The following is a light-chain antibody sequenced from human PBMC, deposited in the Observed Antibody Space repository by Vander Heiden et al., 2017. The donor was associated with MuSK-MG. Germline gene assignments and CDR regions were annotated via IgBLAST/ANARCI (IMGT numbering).Light chain of an antibody. Sequence: IVMIQPPQSLSVSLGGRATINCKSSQNVVYNYNKKNYLAWYQKKPGQPPKLLIYWASNRECGVPDRFSGRGSGTDFTLTSSSQQDEDVAVYYWQSDYDIHTFGGGTKVEIE. J-gene: IGKJ4*01. V-gene: IGKV4-1*01. CDR1: QNVVYNYNKKNY. CDR2: WAS. CDR3: QSDYDIHT.